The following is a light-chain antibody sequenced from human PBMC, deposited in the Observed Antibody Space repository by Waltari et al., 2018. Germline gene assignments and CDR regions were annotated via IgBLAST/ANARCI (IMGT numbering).Light chain of an antibody. CDR1: QSVSSSY. Sequence: EIVLTQSPGTLSLSPGARATLSCRASQSVSSSYLAWYQQKPGQAPRLRIYGASSRATGIPDRFSGSGSGTDFTLTISRLEPEDFAVYYCQQYGSSPLLTFGGGTKVEIK. CDR2: GAS. CDR3: QQYGSSPLLT. V-gene: IGKV3-20*01. J-gene: IGKJ4*01.